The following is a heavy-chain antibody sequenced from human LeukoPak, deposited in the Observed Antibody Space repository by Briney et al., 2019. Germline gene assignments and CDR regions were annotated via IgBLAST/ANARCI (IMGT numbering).Heavy chain of an antibody. D-gene: IGHD3-10*01. CDR3: ARQGGGDLWFGELFSGDYYYGMDV. J-gene: IGHJ6*04. CDR2: IDPSDSYT. Sequence: GESLKISCKGSGYSLTSYWISWVRQMPGKGLEWMGRIDPSDSYTNYSPSFQGHVTISADKSISTAYLQWSSLKASDTAMYYCARQGGGDLWFGELFSGDYYYGMDVWGKGTTVTVSS. V-gene: IGHV5-10-1*01. CDR1: GYSLTSYW.